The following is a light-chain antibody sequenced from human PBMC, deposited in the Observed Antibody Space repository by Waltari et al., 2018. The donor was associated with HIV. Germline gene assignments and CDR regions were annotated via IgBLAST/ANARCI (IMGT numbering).Light chain of an antibody. CDR2: EVT. V-gene: IGLV2-8*01. CDR3: SAYAGNNRL. J-gene: IGLJ2*01. Sequence: QSDLTQPPSASGSTGQSVTNSCNGTSSDVGAYNYVSWYQQPPGKAPKLMFYEVTKRPSGVPDRFSGSKSGNTASLTVSGLQAEDEADYYCSAYAGNNRLFSGGTKVTVL. CDR1: SSDVGAYNY.